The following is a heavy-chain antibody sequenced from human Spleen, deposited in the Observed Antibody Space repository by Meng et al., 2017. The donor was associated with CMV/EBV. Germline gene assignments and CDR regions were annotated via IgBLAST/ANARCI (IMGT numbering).Heavy chain of an antibody. Sequence: SETLSLTCSVSGGSISSNTHYWGWIRQPPGTGLEWIGSMYYSGSTYYNPSLKSRVTISVDMSRNQFSLKLTSVTAADTAVYYCASYDTGTGSFDYWGQGTLVTVSS. V-gene: IGHV4-39*07. D-gene: IGHD1-7*01. J-gene: IGHJ4*02. CDR3: ASYDTGTGSFDY. CDR1: GGSISSNTHY. CDR2: MYYSGST.